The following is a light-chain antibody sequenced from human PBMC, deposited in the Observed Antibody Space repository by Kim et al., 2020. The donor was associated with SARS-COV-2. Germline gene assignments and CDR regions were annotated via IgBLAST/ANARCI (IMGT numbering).Light chain of an antibody. J-gene: IGKJ3*01. Sequence: SPGEKATLSSRASQSVSSSYLAWYQQKPGQAPRLLIYGASSRATGIPDRFSGSGSGTDFTLTISRLEPEDFAVYYCQQYGSSPPTFGPGTKVDIK. CDR3: QQYGSSPPT. CDR2: GAS. CDR1: QSVSSSY. V-gene: IGKV3-20*01.